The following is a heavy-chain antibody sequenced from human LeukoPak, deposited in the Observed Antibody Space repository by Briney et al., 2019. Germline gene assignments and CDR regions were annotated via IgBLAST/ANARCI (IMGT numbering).Heavy chain of an antibody. CDR3: ARRPSIAAAGTGYYYYGMDV. V-gene: IGHV4-34*01. Sequence: SETLSLTCTVSGGSISSYYWSWIRQPPGKGLEWIGEINHSGSTNYNPSLKSRVTISVDTSKNQFFLKLSSVTAADTAVYYCARRPSIAAAGTGYYYYGMDVWGQGTTVTVSS. D-gene: IGHD6-13*01. CDR2: INHSGST. J-gene: IGHJ6*02. CDR1: GGSISSYY.